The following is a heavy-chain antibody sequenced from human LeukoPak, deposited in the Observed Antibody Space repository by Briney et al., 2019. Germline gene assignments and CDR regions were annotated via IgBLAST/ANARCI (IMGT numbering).Heavy chain of an antibody. CDR3: ARGGAYCGGDCFFGY. CDR2: ISAYNGNT. D-gene: IGHD2-21*02. J-gene: IGHJ4*02. V-gene: IGHV1-18*04. Sequence: GASVKVSCKASGYTFTSYYMHWVRQAPGQGLEWMGWISAYNGNTNYAQKLQGRVTMTTDTSTSTAYMELRSLRSDDTAVYYCARGGAYCGGDCFFGYWGQGTLVTVSS. CDR1: GYTFTSYY.